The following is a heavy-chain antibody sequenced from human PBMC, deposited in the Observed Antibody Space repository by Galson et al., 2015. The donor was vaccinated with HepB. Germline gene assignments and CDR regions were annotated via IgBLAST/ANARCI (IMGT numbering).Heavy chain of an antibody. CDR3: ASYSSTMAFDY. CDR1: GYTFTSYY. J-gene: IGHJ4*02. D-gene: IGHD2-2*01. V-gene: IGHV1-46*01. Sequence: SAKVPCKASGYTFTSYYMFWVRQAPGQGLEWMGLINPSGDSATYSQKFQGTVSMTRDTSTSTVYMELSSLRSEDTAVYYCASYSSTMAFDYWGQGTLVTVSS. CDR2: INPSGDSA.